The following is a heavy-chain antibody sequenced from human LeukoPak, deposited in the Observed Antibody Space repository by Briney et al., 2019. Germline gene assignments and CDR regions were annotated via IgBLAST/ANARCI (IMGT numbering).Heavy chain of an antibody. D-gene: IGHD3-10*01. CDR2: ISSSGSTI. Sequence: GGSLRLSCAASGFTFSSYEMNWVRQAPGKGLEWVSYISSSGSTIYYADSVKGRFTISRDNAKNSLYLQMNSLRAEDTAVYYCARFSGGSGSYYNGRRDYYYYYMDVWGKGTTVTISS. CDR1: GFTFSSYE. J-gene: IGHJ6*03. V-gene: IGHV3-48*03. CDR3: ARFSGGSGSYYNGRRDYYYYYMDV.